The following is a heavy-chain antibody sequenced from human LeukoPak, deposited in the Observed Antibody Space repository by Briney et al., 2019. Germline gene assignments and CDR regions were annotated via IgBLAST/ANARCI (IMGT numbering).Heavy chain of an antibody. CDR2: ISYDGSNK. D-gene: IGHD3-10*01. CDR1: GFTFINAW. CDR3: ARWPLWFGERSFDY. Sequence: GGSLRLSCAASGFTFINAWMHWVRQAPGKGLEWVAVISYDGSNKYYADSVKGRFTISRDNSKNTLYLQMNSLRAEDTAVYYCARWPLWFGERSFDYWGQGTLVTVSS. J-gene: IGHJ4*02. V-gene: IGHV3-30-3*01.